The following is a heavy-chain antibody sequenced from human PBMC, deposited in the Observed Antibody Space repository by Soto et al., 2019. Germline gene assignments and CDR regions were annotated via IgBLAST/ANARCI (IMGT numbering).Heavy chain of an antibody. CDR2: IGTAGDT. Sequence: GGSLRLSCAASGFTFSSYDMHWVRQATGKGLEWVSAIGTAGDTYYPGSVKGRFTISRENAKNSLYLQMNSLRAEDTAVYYCAREKPYTMVRGVIIHYGMHVWGQGTTVTSP. D-gene: IGHD3-10*01. V-gene: IGHV3-13*01. J-gene: IGHJ6*02. CDR3: AREKPYTMVRGVIIHYGMHV. CDR1: GFTFSSYD.